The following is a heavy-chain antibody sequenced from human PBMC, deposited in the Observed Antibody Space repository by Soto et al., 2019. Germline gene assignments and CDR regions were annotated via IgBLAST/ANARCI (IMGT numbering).Heavy chain of an antibody. V-gene: IGHV4-31*03. Sequence: QVQLQESGPGLVKPSQTLSLTCTVSGGSISSGGYYWSWIRQHPGKGLEWIGYIYYSGSTYYNPSLKSRVTIAVETSKNKFSLKLSSVTAADTAVYYCARGVTMVRGVIHTPYFDYWGQGTLVTVSS. CDR1: GGSISSGGYY. J-gene: IGHJ4*02. CDR2: IYYSGST. D-gene: IGHD3-10*01. CDR3: ARGVTMVRGVIHTPYFDY.